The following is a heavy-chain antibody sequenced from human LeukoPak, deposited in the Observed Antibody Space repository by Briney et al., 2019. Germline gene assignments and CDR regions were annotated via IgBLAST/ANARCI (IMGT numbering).Heavy chain of an antibody. V-gene: IGHV4-59*01. CDR1: GGSMNDYY. CDR3: ARGLGMWQPLDY. Sequence: TSETLSLTCTVSGGSMNDYYWTWIRQPPGRGLEWIGYMYYSGSTKYNPSLKSRLTISLDRSRNQFSLKMTSVNTADTAMYYCARGLGMWQPLDYWGQGTLVTVSS. CDR2: MYYSGST. D-gene: IGHD7-27*01. J-gene: IGHJ4*02.